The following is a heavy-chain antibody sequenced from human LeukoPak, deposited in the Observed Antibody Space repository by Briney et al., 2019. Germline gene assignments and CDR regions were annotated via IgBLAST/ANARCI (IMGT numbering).Heavy chain of an antibody. Sequence: ASVKVSCKVSGYTLTELSMHWVRQAPGKGLEWMGGFDPEDGETIYAQKFQGRVTMTEDTSTDTAYMELSSLRSEDTAVYYCATGEGPLGNSGYWGQGTLVTVSS. J-gene: IGHJ4*02. CDR1: GYTLTELS. V-gene: IGHV1-24*01. CDR3: ATGEGPLGNSGY. D-gene: IGHD1-26*01. CDR2: FDPEDGET.